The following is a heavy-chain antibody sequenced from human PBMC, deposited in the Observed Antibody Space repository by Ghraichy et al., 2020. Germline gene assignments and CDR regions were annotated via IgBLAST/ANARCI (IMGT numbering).Heavy chain of an antibody. CDR2: IYYSGST. V-gene: IGHV4-39*01. CDR1: GGSISSSTYY. J-gene: IGHJ6*02. D-gene: IGHD2-2*01. Sequence: SETLSLTCTVSGGSISSSTYYWGWIRQPPGKGLEWIGSIYYSGSTYYNPSLKSRATISIDTSKNQFSLKLSSVTATDTAVFYCARLADCSGTSCPMDVWGQGTTVTVSS. CDR3: ARLADCSGTSCPMDV.